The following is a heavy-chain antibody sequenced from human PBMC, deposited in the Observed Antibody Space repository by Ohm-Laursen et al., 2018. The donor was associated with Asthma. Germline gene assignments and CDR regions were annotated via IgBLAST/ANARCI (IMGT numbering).Heavy chain of an antibody. CDR1: GDSISRGDYY. J-gene: IGHJ4*02. CDR3: ARVLDDSSGYGFDL. CDR2: IYHSGTT. D-gene: IGHD3-22*01. V-gene: IGHV4-30-4*01. Sequence: SQTLSLTCTVSGDSISRGDYYWSWIRQPPGKGLEWIGYIYHSGTTYYKSSLQSRVTISVDTSKNQFSLSLSSVTAADTAVYYCARVLDDSSGYGFDLWGQGTLVTVSS.